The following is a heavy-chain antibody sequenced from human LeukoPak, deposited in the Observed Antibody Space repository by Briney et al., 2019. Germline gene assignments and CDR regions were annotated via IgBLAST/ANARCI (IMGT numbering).Heavy chain of an antibody. CDR3: AKVPTAGTGYFDY. D-gene: IGHD6-13*01. V-gene: IGHV3-30*18. J-gene: IGHJ4*02. Sequence: GGSLRLSCAASGFTFSSYGMHWVRQAPGKGLEWVAVISHDGSNKYYADSVKGRFTISRDNSKNTLYLQMNSLRAEDTAVYYCAKVPTAGTGYFDYWGQGTLVTVSS. CDR1: GFTFSSYG. CDR2: ISHDGSNK.